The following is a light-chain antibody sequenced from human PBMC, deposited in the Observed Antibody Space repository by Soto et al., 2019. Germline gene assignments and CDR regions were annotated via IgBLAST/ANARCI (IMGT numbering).Light chain of an antibody. CDR1: QSISSG. CDR3: QQYNSPMYT. Sequence: DIQMTQSPSTLSASVGDRVTITCRASQSISSGLAGYQQKPGKAPKLLIYKASSLESGVPSRFSGSGSGTEFTLTISSLQPDDFATYYCQQYNSPMYTFGRGTKLQIK. V-gene: IGKV1-5*03. CDR2: KAS. J-gene: IGKJ2*01.